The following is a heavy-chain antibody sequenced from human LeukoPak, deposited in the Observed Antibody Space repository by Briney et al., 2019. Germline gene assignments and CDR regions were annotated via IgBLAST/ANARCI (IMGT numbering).Heavy chain of an antibody. CDR1: GGSISSYY. D-gene: IGHD3-22*01. CDR2: IYYSGST. Sequence: KTSETLSLTCTVSGGSISSYYWSWIRQPPGKGLEWIGYIYYSGSTNYNPSLKSRVTISVDTSKNQFSLKLSSVTAADTAVYYCARGLDYYDSSGYLFRKANYYYGMDVWGQGTTVTVSS. V-gene: IGHV4-59*01. J-gene: IGHJ6*02. CDR3: ARGLDYYDSSGYLFRKANYYYGMDV.